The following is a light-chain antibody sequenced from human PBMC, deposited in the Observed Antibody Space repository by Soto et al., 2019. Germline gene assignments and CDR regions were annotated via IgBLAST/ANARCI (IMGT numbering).Light chain of an antibody. CDR3: QQYNNWPWT. V-gene: IGKV3-15*01. CDR1: QSISND. J-gene: IGKJ1*01. Sequence: EIVMTQSPATLSVSPGERATLSCRASQSISNDLAWYQQKPGQAPSLLIYGTSTRATGIPARFSGSGSVTDFTVTISSLQSEDFAVYYCQQYNNWPWTFGQGTKVEIK. CDR2: GTS.